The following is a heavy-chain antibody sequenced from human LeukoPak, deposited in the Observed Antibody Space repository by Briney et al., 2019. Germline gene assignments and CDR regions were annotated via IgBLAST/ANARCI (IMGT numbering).Heavy chain of an antibody. CDR3: ARGYCSSTSCSYFDS. Sequence: GASVTVSFTASGYTFTGYYMHWVRQAPGQGLEWMGWINPNSGGTNYAQKFQGRVTMTRDTSISTAYMELSRLRSDDTAVYYCARGYCSSTSCSYFDSWGQGTLVTVSS. V-gene: IGHV1-2*02. D-gene: IGHD2-2*01. CDR2: INPNSGGT. J-gene: IGHJ4*02. CDR1: GYTFTGYY.